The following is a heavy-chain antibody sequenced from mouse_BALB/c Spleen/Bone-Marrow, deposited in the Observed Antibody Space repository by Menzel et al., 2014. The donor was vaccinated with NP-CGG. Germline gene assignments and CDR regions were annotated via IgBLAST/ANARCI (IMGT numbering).Heavy chain of an antibody. CDR2: ISTYSGNT. J-gene: IGHJ3*01. CDR3: ASPIYYSNYEGFAY. V-gene: IGHV1-67*01. CDR1: GYTFTDYA. Sequence: VKLVESGPELVRPGVSMKISCKGSGYTFTDYAMHWVKQSHAKSLEWIGVISTYSGNTNYNQKFKGKATMTVDKSSSTAYLELARLTSEDSAIYYCASPIYYSNYEGFAYWGQGTLVTVSA. D-gene: IGHD2-5*01.